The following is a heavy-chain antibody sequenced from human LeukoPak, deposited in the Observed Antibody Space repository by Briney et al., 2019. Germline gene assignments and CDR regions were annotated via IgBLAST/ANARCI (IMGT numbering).Heavy chain of an antibody. CDR1: GFTFSSYA. J-gene: IGHJ4*02. CDR3: ARDKRSSSSFPYFDY. V-gene: IGHV3-23*01. D-gene: IGHD6-6*01. Sequence: GGSLRLSCAASGFTFSSYAMSWVRQAPGKGLEWVSAISGSGGSTYYADSVKGRFTISRDNSKNTLYLQMNSLRAEDTAVYYCARDKRSSSSFPYFDYWGQGTLVTVSS. CDR2: ISGSGGST.